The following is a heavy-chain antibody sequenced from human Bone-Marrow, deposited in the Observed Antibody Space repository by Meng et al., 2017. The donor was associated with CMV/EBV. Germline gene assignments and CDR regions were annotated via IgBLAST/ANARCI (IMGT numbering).Heavy chain of an antibody. CDR2: ISSSSYI. Sequence: GESLKISCAASGFTFSSYSMNWVRQAPGKGLEWVSSISSSSYIYYADSVKGRFTISRDNAKNSLYLQMNSLRAEDTAVYYCARGSGYGMDVWGQGTTVTVSS. CDR3: ARGSGYGMDV. V-gene: IGHV3-21*01. J-gene: IGHJ6*02. D-gene: IGHD3-10*01. CDR1: GFTFSSYS.